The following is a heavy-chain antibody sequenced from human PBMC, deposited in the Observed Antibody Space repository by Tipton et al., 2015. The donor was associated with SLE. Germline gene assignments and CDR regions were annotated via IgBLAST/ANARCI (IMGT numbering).Heavy chain of an antibody. J-gene: IGHJ4*02. Sequence: TLSLTCAVSGYSISTGYFWSWIRQPPGKGLQWIGSIFQSGTTFYNPSLKSRVTISVDTSKNQFSLRLTSVTAADTAVYHCARQHDTRGYYYIWGQGTLVTVSS. V-gene: IGHV4-38-2*01. CDR1: GYSISTGYF. D-gene: IGHD3-22*01. CDR2: IFQSGTT. CDR3: ARQHDTRGYYYI.